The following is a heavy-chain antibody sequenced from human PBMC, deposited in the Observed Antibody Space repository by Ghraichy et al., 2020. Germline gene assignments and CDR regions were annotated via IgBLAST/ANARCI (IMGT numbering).Heavy chain of an antibody. CDR3: ARRGHSISEWFGEFPYFDC. V-gene: IGHV4-39*01. CDR2: IYYSGST. Sequence: SQTLSLTCTVSGGSISSSSYYWGWIRQPPGKGLEWIGSIYYSGSTYYNPSLKSRVTISVDTSKNQFSLKLSSVTAADTAVYYCARRGHSISEWFGEFPYFDCWGQGTLVTVSS. CDR1: GGSISSSSYY. J-gene: IGHJ4*02. D-gene: IGHD3-10*01.